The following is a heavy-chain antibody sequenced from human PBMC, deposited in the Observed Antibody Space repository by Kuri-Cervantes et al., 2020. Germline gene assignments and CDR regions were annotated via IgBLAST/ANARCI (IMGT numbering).Heavy chain of an antibody. CDR3: VTVITTWNYFDY. V-gene: IGHV4-4*07. D-gene: IGHD3-22*01. J-gene: IGHJ4*02. CDR1: GGSISSYY. CDR2: IYTSGST. Sequence: SETLSLTCTVSGGSISSYYWSWIRQPAGKGLEWIGRIYTSGSTNYNPSLKSRVTMSVDTSKNQFSLKLSSVTAADTAVYYCVTVITTWNYFDYWGQGTLVTVSS.